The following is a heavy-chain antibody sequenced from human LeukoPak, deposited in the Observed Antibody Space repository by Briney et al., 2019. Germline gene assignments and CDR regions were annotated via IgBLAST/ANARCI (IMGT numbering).Heavy chain of an antibody. CDR2: FSVTFST. CDR1: GFTFSTYA. Sequence: GGSLRLSCTASGFTFSTYALRWVRQPPRKEVEGIEGFSVTFSTHYVDPVGGRFTNSRDTSKNTLYLEMNSPRAEDTAVYYCAKYCDSATCYPRRFHHWGQGTLVTVSS. V-gene: IGHV3-23*01. J-gene: IGHJ1*01. CDR3: AKYCDSATCYPRRFHH. D-gene: IGHD2-2*01.